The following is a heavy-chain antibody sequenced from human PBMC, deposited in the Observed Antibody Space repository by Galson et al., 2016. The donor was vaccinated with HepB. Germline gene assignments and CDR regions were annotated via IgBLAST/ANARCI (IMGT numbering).Heavy chain of an antibody. CDR2: ISPDGRKK. D-gene: IGHD3-10*01. CDR3: AKAKLWFGEVLPGD. Sequence: SLRLSCAASGLRFSSYGMHWVRQAPGKGLAWVAVISPDGRKKYYGDSVQGRFTISRDNSKNTLYLQMNSLRAEDTAVYYCAKAKLWFGEVLPGDWGQGTLAIVSS. J-gene: IGHJ4*02. V-gene: IGHV3-30*18. CDR1: GLRFSSYG.